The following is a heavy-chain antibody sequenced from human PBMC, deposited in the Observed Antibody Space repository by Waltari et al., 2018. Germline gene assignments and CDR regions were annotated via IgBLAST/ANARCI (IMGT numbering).Heavy chain of an antibody. CDR1: GYTFTSYG. V-gene: IGHV1-18*01. J-gene: IGHJ4*02. D-gene: IGHD1-26*01. CDR2: FSAYNGYT. Sequence: QVQLVQSGAAVKKPGASVKVSCKAFGYTFTSYGFSWVRAAPGQGLEWVGWFSAYNGYTNQAQSLQDRVTMTTDTSTTTAYMELRSLRSDDTAVYYCGRDEGGSKQFDFWGQGTLVTVSS. CDR3: GRDEGGSKQFDF.